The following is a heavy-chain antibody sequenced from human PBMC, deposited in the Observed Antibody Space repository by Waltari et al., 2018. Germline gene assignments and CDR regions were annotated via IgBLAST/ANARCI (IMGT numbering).Heavy chain of an antibody. CDR1: GFSFRSYA. CDR2: IWNDAIIT. V-gene: IGHV3-33*01. CDR3: ARVTTPHYDSTGAQDALGV. Sequence: QAQLVESGGGVVQPGTSLRLSCAASGFSFRSYAMHWVRQAPGKGLEGGAVIWNDAIITYDADSVRGRFTISRDNARQTLYLQMNSLRGDDTASYFCARVTTPHYDSTGAQDALGVWGQGTRVTVS. J-gene: IGHJ3*01. D-gene: IGHD2-8*02.